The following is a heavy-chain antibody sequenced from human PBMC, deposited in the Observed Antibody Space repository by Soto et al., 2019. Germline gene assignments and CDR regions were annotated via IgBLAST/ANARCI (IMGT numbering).Heavy chain of an antibody. Sequence: EERLVQSGGGLVQPGGSLRLSCAASGFSVGGNYMSWVRQAPGKGLELVSLIYSGGNPFYADSMKGRFTLSGDNSNNMLYLQMDSLRAEDTAVYYFARGPNSDCWGQGTLVIVSS. J-gene: IGHJ4*02. CDR1: GFSVGGNY. D-gene: IGHD2-21*01. CDR3: ARGPNSDC. CDR2: IYSGGNP. V-gene: IGHV3-53*01.